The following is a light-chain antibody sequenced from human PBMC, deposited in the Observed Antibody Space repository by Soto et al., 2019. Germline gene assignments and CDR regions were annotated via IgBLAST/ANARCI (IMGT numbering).Light chain of an antibody. J-gene: IGKJ2*01. Sequence: ESVLTQSPGTLSLSPGDRATLSCRASRSVNSRYLAWYQQKPGQAPRLLIYGTSTRATGIPDRFSGSGSGTDFTLTISRLEPEDFAVYHCHQYGYSPNTFGQGTNLEIK. CDR3: HQYGYSPNT. V-gene: IGKV3-20*01. CDR1: RSVNSRY. CDR2: GTS.